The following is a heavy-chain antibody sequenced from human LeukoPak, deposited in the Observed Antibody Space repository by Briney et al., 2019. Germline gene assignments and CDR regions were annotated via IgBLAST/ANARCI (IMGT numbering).Heavy chain of an antibody. CDR3: ARDLSSDYGDYAGY. V-gene: IGHV1-69*13. D-gene: IGHD4-17*01. Sequence: ASVKVSCKASGGTFSSYAISWVRQAPGQGLEWMGGIIPIFGTANYAQKFQGRVTITADESTSTAYMERSSLRSEDTAVYYCARDLSSDYGDYAGYWGQGTLVTVSS. CDR2: IIPIFGTA. J-gene: IGHJ4*02. CDR1: GGTFSSYA.